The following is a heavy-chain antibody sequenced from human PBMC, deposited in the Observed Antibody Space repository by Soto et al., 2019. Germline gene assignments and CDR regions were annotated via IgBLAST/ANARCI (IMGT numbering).Heavy chain of an antibody. D-gene: IGHD2-15*01. J-gene: IGHJ4*02. CDR1: GGSFNDFY. Sequence: QMHIQQWGAGLLNPSETLSLTCAVSGGSFNDFYWNWVRQPPGEGLEWIGEVNHAVGTDYNPSLKSRVTISENRSKTQLSLRLKSVTVADTATYYCARRGRYGGRIYTGWGQGTLVTVS. V-gene: IGHV4-34*01. CDR3: ARRGRYGGRIYTG. CDR2: VNHAVGT.